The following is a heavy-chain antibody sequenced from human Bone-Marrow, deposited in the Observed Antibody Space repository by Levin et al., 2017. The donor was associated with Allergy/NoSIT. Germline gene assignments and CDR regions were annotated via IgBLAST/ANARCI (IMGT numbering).Heavy chain of an antibody. J-gene: IGHJ1*01. Sequence: GGSLRLSCAASGFTFSSYSMNWVRQAPGKGLEWVSYISSSSSTIYYADSVKGRFTISRDNAKNSLYLQMNSLRAEDTAVYYCARGNNSGYYQAEYFQHWGQGTLVTVSS. D-gene: IGHD3-22*01. V-gene: IGHV3-48*01. CDR3: ARGNNSGYYQAEYFQH. CDR2: ISSSSSTI. CDR1: GFTFSSYS.